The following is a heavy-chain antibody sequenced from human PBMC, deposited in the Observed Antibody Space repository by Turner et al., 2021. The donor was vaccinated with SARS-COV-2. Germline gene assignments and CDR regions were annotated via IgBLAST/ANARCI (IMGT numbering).Heavy chain of an antibody. V-gene: IGHV4-39*01. CDR3: ARLMDTAMDYYGTDV. J-gene: IGHJ6*02. CDR1: GGSLSSSTYN. D-gene: IGHD5-18*01. CDR2: IYYSGSA. Sequence: QLHLQESGAGQVKPQLILSLRCTVPGGSLSSSTYNWGWIRQPPGKGVEWMGNIYYSGSACYNPSLKSRVTISVDPSKNQFSLKLPSVTAADTAVYYCARLMDTAMDYYGTDVWGQGTTVTVSS.